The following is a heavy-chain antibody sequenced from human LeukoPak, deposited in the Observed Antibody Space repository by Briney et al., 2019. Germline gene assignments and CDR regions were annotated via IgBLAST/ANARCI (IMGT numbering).Heavy chain of an antibody. V-gene: IGHV3-23*01. CDR3: VTGAYYRSDY. J-gene: IGHJ4*02. D-gene: IGHD6-13*01. Sequence: GGSLRLSCAASGFAFSSNPMSWVRQAPGKGLEWVSAISGSASSIYSADSVKGRFTISRDNSKNTLYLQMNSLRAEDTAVYYCVTGAYYRSDYWDQAALVIVS. CDR2: ISGSASSI. CDR1: GFAFSSNP.